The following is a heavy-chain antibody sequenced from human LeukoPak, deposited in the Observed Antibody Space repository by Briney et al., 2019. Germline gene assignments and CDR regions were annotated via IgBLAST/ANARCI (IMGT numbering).Heavy chain of an antibody. V-gene: IGHV3-21*01. CDR1: GFTFSSYS. Sequence: GGSLRLSCAASGFTFSSYSMNWVRQAPGKGLEWVSSISSSSSYIYYADSVKGRFTISRDNAKNSLYLQMNSLRAEDTAVYYCARDEDIVATIVADYWGQGTLVTVSS. CDR3: ARDEDIVATIVADY. CDR2: ISSSSSYI. D-gene: IGHD5-12*01. J-gene: IGHJ4*02.